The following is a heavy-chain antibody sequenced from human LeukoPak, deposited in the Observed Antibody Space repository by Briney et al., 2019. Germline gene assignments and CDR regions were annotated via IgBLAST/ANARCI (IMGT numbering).Heavy chain of an antibody. J-gene: IGHJ3*02. D-gene: IGHD2-2*01. CDR3: ARESEYQLLSTGDRNDAFDI. CDR2: IIPIFGTA. CDR1: GGTFSRYA. V-gene: IGHV1-69*06. Sequence: SVKVSCTASGGTFSRYAISWVRQTPGQGLEWMGGIIPIFGTANYAQKFQGRVTITADKSTSTAYMELSSLRSEDTAVYYCARESEYQLLSTGDRNDAFDIWGQETMVTVSS.